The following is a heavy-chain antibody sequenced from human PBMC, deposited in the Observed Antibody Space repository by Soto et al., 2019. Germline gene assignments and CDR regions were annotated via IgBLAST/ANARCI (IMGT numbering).Heavy chain of an antibody. CDR1: GFTFSDYY. J-gene: IGHJ4*02. V-gene: IGHV3-11*01. CDR2: ISSSGSTI. CDR3: AGVLHYDSSGAELGY. Sequence: QVQLVESGGGLVKPGGSLRLSCAASGFTFSDYYMSWIRQAPGKGLEWVSYISSSGSTIYYADSVKGRFTSSRDNAKNSLYLQMNSRRAEDTAVYYCAGVLHYDSSGAELGYWGQGTLVTVSS. D-gene: IGHD3-22*01.